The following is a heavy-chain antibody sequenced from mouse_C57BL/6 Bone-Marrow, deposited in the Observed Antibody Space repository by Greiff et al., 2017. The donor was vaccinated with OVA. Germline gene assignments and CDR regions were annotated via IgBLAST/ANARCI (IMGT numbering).Heavy chain of an antibody. CDR3: ARWGGLRLRKVFDY. CDR2: IYPGSGNT. D-gene: IGHD3-2*02. V-gene: IGHV1-76*01. CDR1: GYTFTDYY. J-gene: IGHJ2*01. Sequence: QVQLQQSGAELVRPGASVKLSCKASGYTFTDYYINWVKQRPGQGLEWIARIYPGSGNTYYNEKFTGKATLTAEKSSSTAYMQLSSLTSEDSAVYFCARWGGLRLRKVFDYWGQGTTLTVSS.